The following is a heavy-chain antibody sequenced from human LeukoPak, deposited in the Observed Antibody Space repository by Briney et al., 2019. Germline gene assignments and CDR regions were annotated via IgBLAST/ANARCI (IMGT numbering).Heavy chain of an antibody. V-gene: IGHV1-2*02. D-gene: IGHD4-23*01. J-gene: IGHJ4*02. Sequence: ASVKVSCKASGYTFTGYYMHWVRQAPGQGLEWMGWINPNSGGTNYAQKFQGRVTMTRDTSISTAYMELSRLRSDDTAVYYCARDWRDYGGNSVMITFDYWGQGTLVTVSS. CDR1: GYTFTGYY. CDR2: INPNSGGT. CDR3: ARDWRDYGGNSVMITFDY.